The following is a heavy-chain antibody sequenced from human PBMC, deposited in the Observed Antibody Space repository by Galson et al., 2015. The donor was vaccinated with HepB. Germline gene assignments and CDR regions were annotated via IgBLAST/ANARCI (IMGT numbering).Heavy chain of an antibody. CDR3: AKTSYYYDSSGYFSAFDI. J-gene: IGHJ3*02. CDR1: GFAYSSYG. D-gene: IGHD3-22*01. CDR2: IRYDGSNK. Sequence: SLRLSGAASGFAYSSYGMHWARQAPGKGLEWVAFIRYDGSNKYYADSVKVRFTISRDNSKNTLYLQMNSLRAEDTAVYYCAKTSYYYDSSGYFSAFDIWGQGTMVTVSS. V-gene: IGHV3-30*02.